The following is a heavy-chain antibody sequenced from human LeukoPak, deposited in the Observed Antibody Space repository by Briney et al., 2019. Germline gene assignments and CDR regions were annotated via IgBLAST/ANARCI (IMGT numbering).Heavy chain of an antibody. V-gene: IGHV4-59*01. Sequence: SETLTLTCTVSGDSISSYYWSWIRQPPGKGLEWIGYIYYIGSTNYNPSLKSRVTISLDTSKNQFSLKLSSVTAADTAVYYCAREMEEPGAFDVWGQGTLVTVSS. CDR3: AREMEEPGAFDV. J-gene: IGHJ3*01. CDR2: IYYIGST. CDR1: GDSISSYY. D-gene: IGHD1-14*01.